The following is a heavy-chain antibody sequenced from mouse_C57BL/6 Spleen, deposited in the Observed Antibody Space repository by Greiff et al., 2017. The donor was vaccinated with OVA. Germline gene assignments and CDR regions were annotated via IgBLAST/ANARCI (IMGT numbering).Heavy chain of an antibody. CDR1: GYTFTSYW. CDR2: IHPNSGST. V-gene: IGHV1-64*01. J-gene: IGHJ1*03. Sequence: QVQLQQPGAELVKPGASVKLSCKASGYTFTSYWMHWVKQRPGQGLEWIGMIHPNSGSTNYNEKFKSKATLTVDKSSSTAYMQLSSLTSEDSAVYYCARCLPGWYFDVWGTGTTVTVSS. D-gene: IGHD2-10*01. CDR3: ARCLPGWYFDV.